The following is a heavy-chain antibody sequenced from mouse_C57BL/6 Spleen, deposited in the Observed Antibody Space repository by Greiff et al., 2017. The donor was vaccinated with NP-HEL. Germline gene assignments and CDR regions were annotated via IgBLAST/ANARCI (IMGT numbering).Heavy chain of an antibody. D-gene: IGHD1-1*01. Sequence: VKLQESGPGLVAPSQSLSITCTVSGFSLTSYAISWVRQPPGKGLEWLGVIWTGGGTNYNSALKSRLSISKDNSKSQVFLKMNSLQTDDTARYYCARNSLYYGSSYWYFDVWGTGTTVTVSS. J-gene: IGHJ1*03. CDR1: GFSLTSYA. CDR3: ARNSLYYGSSYWYFDV. CDR2: IWTGGGT. V-gene: IGHV2-9-1*01.